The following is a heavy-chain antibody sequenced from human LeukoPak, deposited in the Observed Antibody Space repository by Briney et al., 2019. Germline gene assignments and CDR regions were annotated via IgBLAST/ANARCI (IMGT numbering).Heavy chain of an antibody. Sequence: SETLSLTCTVSGGSISSSSYYWGWIRQPPGKGLEWIGSIYYSGSTYYNPSLKSRVTISVDTSKNQFSLKLSSVTAADTAVYYCARDKVWESIAVAGNFDYWGQGTLVTVSS. CDR2: IYYSGST. CDR1: GGSISSSSYY. CDR3: ARDKVWESIAVAGNFDY. D-gene: IGHD6-19*01. J-gene: IGHJ4*02. V-gene: IGHV4-39*02.